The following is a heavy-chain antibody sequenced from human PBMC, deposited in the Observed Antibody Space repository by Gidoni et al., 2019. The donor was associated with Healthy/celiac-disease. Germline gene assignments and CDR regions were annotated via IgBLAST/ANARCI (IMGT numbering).Heavy chain of an antibody. Sequence: QLQLQESGPGLVKPSETLSLTCTVSGGSISSSSYYWGWIRQPPGKGLEWIGSIYYSGSTYYNPSLKSRVTISVDTSKNQFSLKLSSVTAADTAVYYCASQRRPDYGDYDPRGGYFDYWGQGTLVTVSS. CDR2: IYYSGST. V-gene: IGHV4-39*01. D-gene: IGHD4-17*01. J-gene: IGHJ4*02. CDR1: GGSISSSSYY. CDR3: ASQRRPDYGDYDPRGGYFDY.